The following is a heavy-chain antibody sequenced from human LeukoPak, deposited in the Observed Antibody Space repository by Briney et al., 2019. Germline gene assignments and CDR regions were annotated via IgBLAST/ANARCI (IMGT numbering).Heavy chain of an antibody. Sequence: SDTLSLTCTVSGGSISDYFWSWIRHPPGKGLEWIGYVYNSRNTNYNPSLKSRVTISVDTSKTQFSLKLSSVTAADTAVYYCARRGYYMDVWGKGITVTVSS. V-gene: IGHV4-59*07. CDR1: GGSISDYF. CDR2: VYNSRNT. CDR3: ARRGYYMDV. J-gene: IGHJ6*03.